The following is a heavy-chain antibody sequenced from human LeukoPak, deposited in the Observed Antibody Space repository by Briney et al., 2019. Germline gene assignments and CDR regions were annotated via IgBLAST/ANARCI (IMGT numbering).Heavy chain of an antibody. CDR3: ARDIVVVPAAIYYFDY. J-gene: IGHJ4*02. Sequence: PGRSLRLSCAASGFTFSSYAMHWVRQAPGKGLEWVAVISYDGSNKYYADSVKGRFTISRDNAKNSLYLQMNSLRAEDTAVYYCARDIVVVPAAIYYFDYWGQGTLVTVSS. CDR1: GFTFSSYA. D-gene: IGHD2-2*02. V-gene: IGHV3-30-3*01. CDR2: ISYDGSNK.